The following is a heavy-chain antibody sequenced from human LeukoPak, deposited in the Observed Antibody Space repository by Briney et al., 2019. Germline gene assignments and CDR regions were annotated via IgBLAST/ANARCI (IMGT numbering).Heavy chain of an antibody. CDR2: VGGIDSNT. D-gene: IGHD3-3*01. CDR1: GFTFNIFA. V-gene: IGHV3-23*01. J-gene: IGHJ3*02. Sequence: PGGFLRLSCAASGFTFNIFAMSWVRQAPGKGPAWVSIVGGIDSNTYYADSVKGRFTISRDNSKNTLYLQMDSLRVEDTALYYCARRVVRSAFDIWGLGTMVTVSS. CDR3: ARRVVRSAFDI.